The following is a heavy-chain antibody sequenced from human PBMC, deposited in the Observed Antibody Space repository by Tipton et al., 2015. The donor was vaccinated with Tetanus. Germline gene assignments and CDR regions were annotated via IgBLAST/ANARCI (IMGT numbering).Heavy chain of an antibody. D-gene: IGHD3-10*01. CDR1: GFIFSSYG. V-gene: IGHV3-33*03. CDR2: SWYDGTDK. J-gene: IGHJ6*02. CDR3: AKDNVRGVVTPGYHGMDV. Sequence: SGFIFSSYGIHWVRQAPGKGLEWVAVSWYDGTDKYYADSVKGRFIISRDKSNNTVYLQMNSLRPEDTAVYYCAKDNVRGVVTPGYHGMDVWGRGTTVAVS.